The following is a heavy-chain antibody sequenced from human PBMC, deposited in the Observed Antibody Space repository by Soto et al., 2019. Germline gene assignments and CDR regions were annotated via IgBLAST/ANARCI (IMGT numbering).Heavy chain of an antibody. CDR3: ARIDIAVAGDYYYYYGMDV. Sequence: SGPTLVKPTQTLTLTCTFSGFSLSTSGMCVSWIRQPPGKALEWLARIDWDDDKYYSTSLKTRLTISKDTSKNQVVLTMTNMDPVDTATYYCARIDIAVAGDYYYYYGMDVWGQRTTDTVSS. J-gene: IGHJ6*02. CDR2: IDWDDDK. V-gene: IGHV2-70*11. CDR1: GFSLSTSGMC. D-gene: IGHD6-19*01.